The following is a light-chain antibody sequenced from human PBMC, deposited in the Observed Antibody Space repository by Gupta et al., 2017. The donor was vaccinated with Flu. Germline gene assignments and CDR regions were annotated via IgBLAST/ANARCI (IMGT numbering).Light chain of an antibody. J-gene: IGKJ2*01. Sequence: EIALTQPPAPLSLSPGERATLSCRASQSVSSYLAWYKQKPGQAPRLLIYDASNRATGIPARFSGSGSGTDFTLTISSLEPEDFAVYYCQQRSNWPPLYTFGQGTKLEIK. CDR2: DAS. CDR1: QSVSSY. V-gene: IGKV3-11*01. CDR3: QQRSNWPPLYT.